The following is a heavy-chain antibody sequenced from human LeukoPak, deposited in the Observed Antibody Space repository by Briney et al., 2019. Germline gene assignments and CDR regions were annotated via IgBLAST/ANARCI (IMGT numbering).Heavy chain of an antibody. J-gene: IGHJ6*02. V-gene: IGHV3-66*01. Sequence: GGSLRLSCAASGFTVSSNYMSWVRQAPGNGLEWVSVIYSGGSTYYADSVKGRFTISRDNSKNTLYLQMNSLRAEDTAVYYCARALLYGGSPLGYYYYGMDVWGQGTTVTVSS. CDR2: IYSGGST. CDR1: GFTVSSNY. CDR3: ARALLYGGSPLGYYYYGMDV. D-gene: IGHD4-23*01.